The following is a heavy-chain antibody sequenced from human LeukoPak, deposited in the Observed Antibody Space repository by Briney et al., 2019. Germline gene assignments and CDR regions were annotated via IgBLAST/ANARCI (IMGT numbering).Heavy chain of an antibody. V-gene: IGHV3-30-3*01. CDR3: ARDRSKSRDSRGIDY. CDR2: ISYDGSNK. D-gene: IGHD3-16*01. Sequence: GRSLRLSCAASGFTFSSYAMHWVRQAPGKGLEWVAVISYDGSNKYYADSVKGRFTISRDNSKNTLHLQMNSLRAEDTAVYYCARDRSKSRDSRGIDYWGQGTLVTVSS. CDR1: GFTFSSYA. J-gene: IGHJ4*02.